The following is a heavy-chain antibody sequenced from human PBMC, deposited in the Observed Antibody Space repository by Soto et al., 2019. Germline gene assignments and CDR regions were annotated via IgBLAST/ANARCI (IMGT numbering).Heavy chain of an antibody. V-gene: IGHV4-4*02. CDR2: IYHSGSA. D-gene: IGHD2-21*02. Sequence: QVQLQESGPGLVKPSGTLSLTCAVSGGSVSSSNWWSWVRQSPGKGLEWMGEIYHSGSAHYNPSLKSRATISLDKSKNQFSRRLTSVTAADTAVYYCARGPGVVVSADDAFDIWGPGTRVIVSS. J-gene: IGHJ3*02. CDR3: ARGPGVVVSADDAFDI. CDR1: GGSVSSSNW.